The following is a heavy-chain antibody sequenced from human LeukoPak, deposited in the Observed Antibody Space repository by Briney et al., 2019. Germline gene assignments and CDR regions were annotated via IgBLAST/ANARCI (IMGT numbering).Heavy chain of an antibody. V-gene: IGHV3-23*01. CDR1: RITFSSHA. CDR3: AKGGVATMRDGYNYYYYYMEV. D-gene: IGHD5-24*01. Sequence: GGSLRLPCEAPRITFSSHAMSWVRQAPGKGLQWVSLISGSGGHTYYGDSVKGRFTISRDNSKNTVYLQMSSLRAEDTAIYYCAKGGVATMRDGYNYYYYYMEVWGRGTTVTVSS. J-gene: IGHJ6*03. CDR2: ISGSGGHT.